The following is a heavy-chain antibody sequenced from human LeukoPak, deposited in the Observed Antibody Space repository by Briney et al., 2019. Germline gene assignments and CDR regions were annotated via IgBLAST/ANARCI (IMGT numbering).Heavy chain of an antibody. Sequence: GKSLRLSCAASGFTFSSYGMHWVRQAPGKGLEWVAVIWYDGSNDYYADSVKGRFTTSRDNPKNTLYLQMNSLRAEDTAVYYCARDLDDCSGGNCYSYRYYYGMDVWGQGTTVTVSS. CDR1: GFTFSSYG. D-gene: IGHD2-15*01. CDR2: IWYDGSND. J-gene: IGHJ6*02. V-gene: IGHV3-33*01. CDR3: ARDLDDCSGGNCYSYRYYYGMDV.